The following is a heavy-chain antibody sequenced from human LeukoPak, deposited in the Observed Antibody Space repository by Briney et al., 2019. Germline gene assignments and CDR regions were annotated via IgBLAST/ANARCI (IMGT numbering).Heavy chain of an antibody. V-gene: IGHV3-21*01. D-gene: IGHD4-23*01. J-gene: IGHJ4*02. Sequence: PGGSLRLSCAASGFTFSSYSMNWVRQAPGKGLEWVSSVSGSSSYIYYADSVRGRFTISRDNAKNSLYLEMNSLRAEDTAVYYCARDQSTVLTRAFDYRGQGTLVTVSS. CDR1: GFTFSSYS. CDR2: VSGSSSYI. CDR3: ARDQSTVLTRAFDY.